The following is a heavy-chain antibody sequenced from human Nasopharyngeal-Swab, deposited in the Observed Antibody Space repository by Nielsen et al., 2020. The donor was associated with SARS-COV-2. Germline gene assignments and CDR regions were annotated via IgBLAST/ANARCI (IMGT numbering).Heavy chain of an antibody. CDR3: AKLSPYYYGSGSSHDAFDI. D-gene: IGHD3-10*01. J-gene: IGHJ3*02. Sequence: VCPAAGKGLEWVSAISGSGGSTYYADSVKGRFTISRDNSKNTLYLQMNSLRAKDTAVYYCAKLSPYYYGSGSSHDAFDIWGQGTMVTVSS. V-gene: IGHV3-23*01. CDR2: ISGSGGST.